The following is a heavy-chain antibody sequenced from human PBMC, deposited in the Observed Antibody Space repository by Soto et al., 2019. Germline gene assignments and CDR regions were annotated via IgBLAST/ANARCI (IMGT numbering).Heavy chain of an antibody. CDR2: IYYSGST. D-gene: IGHD6-13*01. Sequence: PSETLSLTCTVSGGSISSYYWSWIRQPPGKGLEWIGYIYYSGSTYYNPSLKSRVTISVDTSKNQFSLKLSSVTAADTAVYYCARRAAAAYNWFDPWGQGTLVTVSS. CDR1: GGSISSYY. J-gene: IGHJ5*02. CDR3: ARRAAAAYNWFDP. V-gene: IGHV4-59*04.